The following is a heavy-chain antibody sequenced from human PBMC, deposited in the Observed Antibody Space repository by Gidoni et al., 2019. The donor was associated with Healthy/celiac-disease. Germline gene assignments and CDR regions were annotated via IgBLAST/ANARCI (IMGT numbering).Heavy chain of an antibody. CDR1: GFTFSSYA. V-gene: IGHV3-23*01. Sequence: EVQLLASVGGLVQHGGSLRLSCAASGFTFSSYAMSWVRQAPGKGLEWVSAISGSGGSTYYADSVKGRFTISRDNSKNTLYLQMNSLRAEDTAVYYCAKDVGSSSWYGYWGQGTLVTVSS. J-gene: IGHJ4*02. CDR2: ISGSGGST. CDR3: AKDVGSSSWYGY. D-gene: IGHD6-13*01.